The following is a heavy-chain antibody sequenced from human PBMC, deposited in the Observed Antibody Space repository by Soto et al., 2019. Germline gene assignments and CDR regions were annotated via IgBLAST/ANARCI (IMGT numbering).Heavy chain of an antibody. CDR3: AKEMFPRTVLDNSSPWGDF. CDR1: GFTFSEYG. D-gene: IGHD4-17*01. J-gene: IGHJ4*02. Sequence: PGGSLRLSCTASGFTFSEYGIHWVRQAPGKGLEWVAVISYGGSHKYYAGSVKGRFTISRDDSKNTVYLQMNSLKTDDTAVYYCAKEMFPRTVLDNSSPWGDFWGRGSLVTVSS. CDR2: ISYGGSHK. V-gene: IGHV3-30*18.